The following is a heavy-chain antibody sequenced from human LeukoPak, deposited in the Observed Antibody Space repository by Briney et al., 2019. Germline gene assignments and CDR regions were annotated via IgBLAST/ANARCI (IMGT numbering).Heavy chain of an antibody. CDR3: ARSIVVVPAAPNYYYYGMDV. V-gene: IGHV3-21*01. J-gene: IGHJ6*02. D-gene: IGHD2-2*01. CDR1: GFTFSSYS. CDR2: ISSSSSYI. Sequence: PGGSLRLSCAASGFTFSSYSMNWVRQAPGKGLEWVSSISSSSSYIYYADSVKGRFTISRDNAKNSLYLQTNSLRAEDTAVYYCARSIVVVPAAPNYYYYGMDVWGQGTTVTVSS.